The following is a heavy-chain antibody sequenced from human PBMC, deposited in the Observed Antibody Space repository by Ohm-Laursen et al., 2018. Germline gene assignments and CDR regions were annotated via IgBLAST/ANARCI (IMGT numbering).Heavy chain of an antibody. CDR2: ITSGGGFI. V-gene: IGHV3-11*01. D-gene: IGHD3-22*01. J-gene: IGHJ6*02. Sequence: SLRLSCSASGFTFIDYDMSWIRQTPGKGLEWLSYITSGGGFIYSADSVKGRFTISRDNDEDTLYLQMNSLRAEDTAIYYCARHDSSDSPSHYYYYTMDVWGQGTTVTVSS. CDR1: GFTFIDYD. CDR3: ARHDSSDSPSHYYYYTMDV.